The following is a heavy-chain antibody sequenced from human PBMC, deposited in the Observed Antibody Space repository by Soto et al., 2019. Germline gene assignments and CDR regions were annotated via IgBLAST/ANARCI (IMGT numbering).Heavy chain of an antibody. V-gene: IGHV3-53*01. D-gene: IGHD2-2*01. CDR3: ARALPVAKGGFDP. Sequence: GGSLRLSCAASGFTVSNTYMTWVRPPPGKGLECVSVIYTAGGTNYADSVKGRFIISRDNSKNTLHLQMNSLRAEDTAVYYCARALPVAKGGFDPWGQGTLVTVSS. CDR1: GFTVSNTY. CDR2: IYTAGGT. J-gene: IGHJ5*02.